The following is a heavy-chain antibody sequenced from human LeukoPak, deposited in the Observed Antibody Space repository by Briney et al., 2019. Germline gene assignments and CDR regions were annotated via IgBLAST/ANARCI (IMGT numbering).Heavy chain of an antibody. CDR1: GFTFSSYA. Sequence: GGSLRLSCAASGFTFSSYAMSWVRQAPGKGLEWVSATSGSGGSTYYADSVKGRFTISRDNSKNTLYLQMNSLRAEDTAVYYCAKDMERWLQLSPFDYWGQGTLVTVSS. D-gene: IGHD5-24*01. CDR3: AKDMERWLQLSPFDY. CDR2: TSGSGGST. V-gene: IGHV3-23*01. J-gene: IGHJ4*02.